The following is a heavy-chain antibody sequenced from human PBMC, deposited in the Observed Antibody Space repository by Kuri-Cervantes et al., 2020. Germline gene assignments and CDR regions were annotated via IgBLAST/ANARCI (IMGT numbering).Heavy chain of an antibody. D-gene: IGHD1-26*01. CDR1: GGSFSGYY. V-gene: IGHV4-34*01. CDR2: INHSGST. J-gene: IGHJ6*03. Sequence: ESLKISCAVYGGSFSGYYWSWIRQPPGKGLEWIGEINHSGSTNYNPSLKSRVTISVDTSKNQFSLKLSSVTAADTAVYYCARLRKRGKGSHIYYYYMDVWGKGTTVTVSS. CDR3: ARLRKRGKGSHIYYYYMDV.